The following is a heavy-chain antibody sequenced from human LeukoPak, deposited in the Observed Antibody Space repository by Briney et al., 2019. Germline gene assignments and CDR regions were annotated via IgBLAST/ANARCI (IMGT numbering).Heavy chain of an antibody. J-gene: IGHJ4*02. CDR3: ARGASIVGATNLRYFDY. V-gene: IGHV4-34*01. D-gene: IGHD1-26*01. CDR2: INHSGST. CDR1: GGSFSGYY. Sequence: SETLSLTCAVYGGSFSGYYWSWIRQSPGKGLEWIGEINHSGSTNYNPSLKSRVTISVDTSKNQFSLKLSSVTAADTAVYYCARGASIVGATNLRYFDYWGQGTLVTVSS.